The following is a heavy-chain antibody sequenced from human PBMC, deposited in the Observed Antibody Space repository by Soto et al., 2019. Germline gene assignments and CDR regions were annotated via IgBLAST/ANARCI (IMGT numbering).Heavy chain of an antibody. CDR1: GSTFSNAW. Sequence: PGGSLRLSCAASGSTFSNAWMNWVRQAPGKGLEWVGRIKSKTDGGTTDYAAPVKGRFTISRDDSKNTLYLQMNSLKTEDTAVYYCTTDIFGSYYYYGMDVWGQGTTVTVSS. J-gene: IGHJ6*02. CDR3: TTDIFGSYYYYGMDV. CDR2: IKSKTDGGTT. D-gene: IGHD3-10*02. V-gene: IGHV3-15*07.